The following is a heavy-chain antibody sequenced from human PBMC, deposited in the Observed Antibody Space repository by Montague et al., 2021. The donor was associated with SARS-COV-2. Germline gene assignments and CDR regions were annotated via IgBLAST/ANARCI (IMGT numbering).Heavy chain of an antibody. CDR1: GFSSSSYW. CDR2: IKQAGSAK. J-gene: IGHJ4*02. V-gene: IGHV3-7*01. D-gene: IGHD6-13*01. Sequence: SLRLSCAASGFSSSSYWMSWVRQAPGKGLEWVANIKQAGSAKYYVDSVKGRFTISRDNAKHSLYLQMSSLTAEDTAVYYCARVPSSSWYFEYWGQGTLVTVSS. CDR3: ARVPSSSWYFEY.